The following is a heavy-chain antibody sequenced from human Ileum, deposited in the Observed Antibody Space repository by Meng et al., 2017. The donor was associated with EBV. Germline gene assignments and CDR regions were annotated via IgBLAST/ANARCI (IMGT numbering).Heavy chain of an antibody. J-gene: IGHJ4*02. CDR1: GYTFTSYA. CDR3: ASRPGIAVAGFDY. D-gene: IGHD6-19*01. CDR2: INTGNGET. Sequence: QVQLVQSGTEVKKPXATXEVSCKASGYTFTSYAMNWVRQAPGQRLEWMGWINTGNGETKYSQKFQGRVTLTRDTSASTAYMELSSLRSEDTAVYYCASRPGIAVAGFDYWGQGTLVTVSS. V-gene: IGHV1-3*04.